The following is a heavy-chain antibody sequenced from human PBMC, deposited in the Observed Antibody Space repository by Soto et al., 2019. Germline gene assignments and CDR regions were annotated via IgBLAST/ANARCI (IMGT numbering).Heavy chain of an antibody. CDR3: AAAQYSSSWYYYYYYGMDV. V-gene: IGHV1-58*02. Sequence: GASVKVSCKASGFTFTSSAMQWVRQARGQRLEWIGWIVVGSGNTNYAQKFQERVTITRDMSTSTAYMELSSLRSEDTAVYYCAAAQYSSSWYYYYYYGMDVWGQGTTVTVSS. J-gene: IGHJ6*02. D-gene: IGHD6-13*01. CDR1: GFTFTSSA. CDR2: IVVGSGNT.